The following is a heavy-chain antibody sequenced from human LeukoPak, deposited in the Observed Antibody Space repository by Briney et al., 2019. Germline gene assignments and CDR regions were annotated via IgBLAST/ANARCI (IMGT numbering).Heavy chain of an antibody. Sequence: GASVKVSCKASGYTFTSYAMNWVRQAPGQGLEWMGWINTNTGNPTYAQGFTGRFVFSLDTSVSTAYLQISSLKAEDTAVYYCARGGFYYDSSGYYFYYFDYWGQGTLVTVSS. J-gene: IGHJ4*02. CDR3: ARGGFYYDSSGYYFYYFDY. CDR1: GYTFTSYA. CDR2: INTNTGNP. V-gene: IGHV7-4-1*02. D-gene: IGHD3-22*01.